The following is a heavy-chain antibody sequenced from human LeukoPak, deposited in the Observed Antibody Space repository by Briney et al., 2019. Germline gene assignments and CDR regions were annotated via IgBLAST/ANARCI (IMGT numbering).Heavy chain of an antibody. D-gene: IGHD4-17*01. CDR1: GGSISSGGYY. J-gene: IGHJ3*02. CDR3: ARYNDYGDWYDAFDI. V-gene: IGHV4-61*08. Sequence: SQTLSLTCTVSGGSISSGGYYWSWIRQPPGKGLEWIGYIYYSGSTNYNPSLKSRVTISVDTSKNQFSLKLSSVTAADTAVYYCARYNDYGDWYDAFDIWGQGTMVTVSS. CDR2: IYYSGST.